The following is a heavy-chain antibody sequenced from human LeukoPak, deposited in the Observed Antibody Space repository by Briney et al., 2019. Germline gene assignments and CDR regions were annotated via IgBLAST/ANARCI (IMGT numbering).Heavy chain of an antibody. Sequence: GGSLRLSCAASGFTFSSYGMHWVRQAPGKGLEWVAFIRYDGSNKYYADSVKGRFTISRDNSKNTLYLQMNSLRAEDTAVYYCAKYPIVVVPDTLTPYFDYWGQGTLVTVSS. J-gene: IGHJ4*02. CDR3: AKYPIVVVPDTLTPYFDY. V-gene: IGHV3-30*02. CDR2: IRYDGSNK. CDR1: GFTFSSYG. D-gene: IGHD2-2*01.